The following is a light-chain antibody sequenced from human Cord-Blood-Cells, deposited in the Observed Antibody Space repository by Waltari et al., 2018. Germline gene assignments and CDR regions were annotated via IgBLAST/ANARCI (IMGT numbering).Light chain of an antibody. CDR3: QQYGSSPS. J-gene: IGKJ2*03. V-gene: IGKV3-20*01. CDR2: GAS. Sequence: IVLTQSPGTLSLPPGERATLSCRASQSVSSSYFAWYQQKPGQAPRLLIYGASSRATGIPDRFSGSGSGTDFTLTISRLEPEDFAVYYCQQYGSSPSFGQGTKLEIK. CDR1: QSVSSSY.